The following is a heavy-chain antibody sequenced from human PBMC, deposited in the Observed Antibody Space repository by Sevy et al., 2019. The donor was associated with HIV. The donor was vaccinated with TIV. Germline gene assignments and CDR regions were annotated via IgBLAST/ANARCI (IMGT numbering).Heavy chain of an antibody. D-gene: IGHD3-3*01. Sequence: SETLSLTCTVSGGSFSTSYYWGWVRQPPGKGPEWIGCIHYSGSTYYNPSLKSRVSISVDTSKNSFSLKLSSVTAADTAVYYCANMGRGYYFYFELWGQGTLVTASS. CDR2: IHYSGST. CDR3: ANMGRGYYFYFEL. CDR1: GGSFSTSYY. J-gene: IGHJ4*02. V-gene: IGHV4-39*02.